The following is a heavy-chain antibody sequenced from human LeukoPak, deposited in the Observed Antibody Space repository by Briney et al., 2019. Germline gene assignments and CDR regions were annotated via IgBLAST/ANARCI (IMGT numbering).Heavy chain of an antibody. J-gene: IGHJ6*03. CDR1: GAPISGYN. CDR2: IYYSGST. V-gene: IGHV4-59*01. Sequence: SETLSLTCTVSGAPISGYNWSWIRKPPGKGLEWIGYIYYSGSTNYNPSLKSRVTISVDTSKNQFSLKLSSVTAADTAVYYCASANYYYYYMDVWGKGTTVTISS. CDR3: ASANYYYYYMDV.